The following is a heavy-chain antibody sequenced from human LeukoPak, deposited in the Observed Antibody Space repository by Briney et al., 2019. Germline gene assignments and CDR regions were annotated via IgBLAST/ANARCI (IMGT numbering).Heavy chain of an antibody. V-gene: IGHV4-31*03. CDR3: ARSSGYYYYGMDV. CDR1: GGSISSDGYL. CDR2: IYYSGST. J-gene: IGHJ6*02. D-gene: IGHD3-10*01. Sequence: SETLSLTCTVPGGSISSDGYLWSWIRQHPGKGLEWIGYIYYSGSTNYNPSLKSRVTISVDTSKNQFSLKLNSVTAADTAVYYCARSSGYYYYGMDVWGQGTTVTVSS.